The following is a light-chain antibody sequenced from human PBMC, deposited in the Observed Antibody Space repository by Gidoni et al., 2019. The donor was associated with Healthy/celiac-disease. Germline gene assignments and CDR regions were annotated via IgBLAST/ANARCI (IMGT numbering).Light chain of an antibody. CDR3: QSYDSSLSGSVV. J-gene: IGLJ2*01. CDR2: GNS. V-gene: IGLV1-40*01. CDR1: SSNIGAGYD. Sequence: QSVLTQPPSVSGAPGQRVPITCTGSSSNIGAGYDVHWYQQLPGTAPKLLIYGNSNRPSGVPYRFSGSKSGTSPSLAITGLQAEDEADYYCQSYDSSLSGSVVFGGGTKLTVL.